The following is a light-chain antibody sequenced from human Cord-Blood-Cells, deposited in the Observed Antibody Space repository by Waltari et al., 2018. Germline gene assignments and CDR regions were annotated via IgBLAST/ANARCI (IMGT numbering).Light chain of an antibody. CDR2: KDS. J-gene: IGLJ1*01. CDR1: ALPKQY. V-gene: IGLV3-25*02. CDR3: QSADSSGTYV. Sequence: SYELTQPPSVSVSPGQTARITCSVDALPKQYAYWYQQKPGQAPVLVIYKDSERPSGSPERFSGSSSGTTVTLTISGVQAEDEADYYCQSADSSGTYVFGTGTKVTVL.